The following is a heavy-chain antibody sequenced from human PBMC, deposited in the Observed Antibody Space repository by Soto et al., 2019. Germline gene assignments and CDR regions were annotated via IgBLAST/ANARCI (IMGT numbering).Heavy chain of an antibody. J-gene: IGHJ6*02. CDR1: GFTFSSYS. CDR2: ISSSSSYI. V-gene: IGHV3-21*01. CDR3: XXXXXXXXLYGMDV. Sequence: EVQLVESGGGLVKPGGSLRLSCAASGFTFSSYSMNWVRQAPGXGLEWVSSISSSSSYIYYADSVKGRFTISRDNAXXXXXXXXXXXXXXXXXXXXXXXXXXXXXLYGMDVWGQGTTVTVSS.